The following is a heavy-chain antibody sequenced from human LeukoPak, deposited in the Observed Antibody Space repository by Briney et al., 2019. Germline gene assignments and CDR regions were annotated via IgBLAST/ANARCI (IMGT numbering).Heavy chain of an antibody. CDR3: TRDPPGSLGPLDLGGY. CDR1: GFTFSSYG. CDR2: ISYDGSNK. Sequence: GGSLRLSCAASGFTFSSYGMHWVRQAPGKGLEWVAVISYDGSNKYYADSVKGRFTISRDNSKNTLYLQMNSLRAEDTAVYYCTRDPPGSLGPLDLGGYWGQGTLVTVSS. J-gene: IGHJ4*02. D-gene: IGHD3-16*01. V-gene: IGHV3-30*03.